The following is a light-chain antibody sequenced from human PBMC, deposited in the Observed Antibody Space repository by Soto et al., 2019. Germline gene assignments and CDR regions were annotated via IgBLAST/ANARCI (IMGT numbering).Light chain of an antibody. CDR1: QTIGGNL. V-gene: IGKV3-20*01. Sequence: ELVLTQSPATLSLSPGETATLSCRASQTIGGNLLAWYQQKPGQAPRLLISGASSRATGVPDRFSDSGSGTEFTLTITRLEAEDFAVYFCQHYGSTPPITFGQGTRLEIK. CDR2: GAS. CDR3: QHYGSTPPIT. J-gene: IGKJ5*01.